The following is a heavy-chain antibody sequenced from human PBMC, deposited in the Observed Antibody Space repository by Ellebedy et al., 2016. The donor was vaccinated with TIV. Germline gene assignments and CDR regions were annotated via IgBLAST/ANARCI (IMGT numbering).Heavy chain of an antibody. Sequence: GGSLRLSXAASGFTFSSYSMNWVRQAPGKGLEWVSSISSSSSYIYYADSVKGRFTISRDNAKNSLYLQMNSLRAEDTAVYYCAGAVPAAPTYDAFDIWGQGTMVTVSS. V-gene: IGHV3-21*01. CDR2: ISSSSSYI. CDR1: GFTFSSYS. CDR3: AGAVPAAPTYDAFDI. D-gene: IGHD2-2*01. J-gene: IGHJ3*02.